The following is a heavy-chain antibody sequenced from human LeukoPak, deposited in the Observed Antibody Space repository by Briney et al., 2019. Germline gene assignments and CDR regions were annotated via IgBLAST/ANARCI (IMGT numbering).Heavy chain of an antibody. V-gene: IGHV4-4*02. Sequence: PSETLSLTCVVSGDSIRSSNWWSWVRQPPGKGLEWIGEIYHSGRNNYNPSLKSRVTISVDKSKNQLSLKLNSVTAADTAMYYCARGGGSFDYWGQGTLVTVSS. J-gene: IGHJ4*02. CDR3: ARGGGSFDY. CDR2: IYHSGRN. D-gene: IGHD3-10*01. CDR1: GDSIRSSNW.